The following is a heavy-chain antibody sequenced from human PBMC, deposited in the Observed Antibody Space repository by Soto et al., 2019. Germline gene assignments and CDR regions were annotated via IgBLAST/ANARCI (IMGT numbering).Heavy chain of an antibody. J-gene: IGHJ3*02. CDR2: ISSSSSTI. V-gene: IGHV3-48*02. D-gene: IGHD3-22*01. CDR1: GFTFSSYS. Sequence: EVQLVESGGGLVQPGGSLRLSCAASGFTFSSYSMNWVRQAPGKGLEWGSYISSSSSTIYYADSVKGRFTISRDNAKNSLYLQMNSLRDEDTAVYYCARGFYDSSGYYSNDAFDIWGQGTMVTVSS. CDR3: ARGFYDSSGYYSNDAFDI.